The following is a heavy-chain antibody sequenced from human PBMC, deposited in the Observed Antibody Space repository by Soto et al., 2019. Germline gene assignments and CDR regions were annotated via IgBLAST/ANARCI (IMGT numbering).Heavy chain of an antibody. D-gene: IGHD3-3*01. CDR3: ASHYDMWSGYLSPVEY. CDR1: GYTFSDYY. Sequence: QVQLVESGGDLVKPGGSLRLSCAASGYTFSDYYMSWIRQAPGKGLEWISYIDTSGTKIYYADSVKGRFNITRDNAKNSLYLEMTSLRDEDTAVYYCASHYDMWSGYLSPVEYWGQGTLVTVSS. J-gene: IGHJ4*02. CDR2: IDTSGTKI. V-gene: IGHV3-11*01.